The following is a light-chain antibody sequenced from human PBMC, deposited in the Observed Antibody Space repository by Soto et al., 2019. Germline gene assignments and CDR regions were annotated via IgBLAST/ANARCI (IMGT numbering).Light chain of an antibody. Sequence: EIVMTQSPVTLSVSPGERATLSCRASQSVSSNLAWYQQKPGQAPRLLIYGASTRATGIPARFSGSGSGTEFTLNISSLQSEDFAVYYCQQYNNWPQTFGQGTKVEIK. CDR1: QSVSSN. CDR3: QQYNNWPQT. CDR2: GAS. J-gene: IGKJ1*01. V-gene: IGKV3-15*01.